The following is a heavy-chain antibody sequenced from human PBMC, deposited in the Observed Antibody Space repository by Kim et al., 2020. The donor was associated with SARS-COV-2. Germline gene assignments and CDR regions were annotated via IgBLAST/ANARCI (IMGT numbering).Heavy chain of an antibody. V-gene: IGHV3-74*01. CDR1: GFTFSNYW. J-gene: IGHJ5*02. Sequence: GGSLRLSCEASGFTFSNYWMNSVRQGPGKGLVWVSRINSDGGDTHYADSVKGRFTISRDNAENTLHLQLNSLGVEDTAIYYCARGTFQQGFDPWGQGTLVTVSS. CDR2: INSDGGDT. CDR3: ARGTFQQGFDP.